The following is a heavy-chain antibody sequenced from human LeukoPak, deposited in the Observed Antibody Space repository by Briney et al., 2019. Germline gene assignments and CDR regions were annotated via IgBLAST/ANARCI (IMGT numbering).Heavy chain of an antibody. D-gene: IGHD2-21*01. CDR3: ARERGIKPLGLAVY. CDR1: GYTFTGYY. J-gene: IGHJ4*02. V-gene: IGHV1-2*02. CDR2: INPDSGDT. Sequence: ASVRVSCKTSGYTFTGYYMHWVRQAPGQGLEWLGWINPDSGDTDYAQKFQGRVTMTRDTSISTAYMELSRLRSDDTAVYYCARERGIKPLGLAVYWGQGTLVTVSS.